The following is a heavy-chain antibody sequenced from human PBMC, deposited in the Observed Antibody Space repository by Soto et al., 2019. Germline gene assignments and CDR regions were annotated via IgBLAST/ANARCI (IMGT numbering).Heavy chain of an antibody. CDR3: ARGVVVPAATGKTWFDP. V-gene: IGHV1-18*01. Sequence: GASVKVSCKASGYTFTSSGISWVRQAPGQGLEWMGWISVYNGNTNYAQNFQGRVSMTTDTSTSTVYMELRNLRSDDTAVYYCARGVVVPAATGKTWFDPRGQGTLVTVSS. CDR2: ISVYNGNT. CDR1: GYTFTSSG. D-gene: IGHD2-2*01. J-gene: IGHJ5*02.